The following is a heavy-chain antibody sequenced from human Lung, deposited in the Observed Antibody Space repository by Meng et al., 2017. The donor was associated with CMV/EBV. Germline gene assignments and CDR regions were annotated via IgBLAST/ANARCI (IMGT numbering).Heavy chain of an antibody. D-gene: IGHD4-11*01. V-gene: IGHV3-23*01. CDR1: GFTFSSYA. J-gene: IGHJ4*02. CDR3: VKGRDHNNYGGSGTVDF. CDR2: ISGSGAST. Sequence: GGSLRLXCAVSGFTFSSYAMNWVRQAPGKGLEWVSGISGSGASTHYADFVKGRFTISRDNSKNTMYLQMKSLRAEDTAVYYCVKGRDHNNYGGSGTVDFWRRGXLVTVSS.